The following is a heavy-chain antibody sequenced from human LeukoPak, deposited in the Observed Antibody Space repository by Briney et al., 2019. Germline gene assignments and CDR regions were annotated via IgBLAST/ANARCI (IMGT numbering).Heavy chain of an antibody. CDR3: ALQPPRHDFWSGSVNGKSTSLSLDHWFDP. CDR2: ISASSDNT. CDR1: GFSFSSYA. D-gene: IGHD3-3*01. V-gene: IGHV3-23*01. Sequence: GGSLRLSCTASGFSFSSYAMSWVRQAPGKGLEWVSGISASSDNTNYADSVKGRFTISRDNSKNTLFLQMKSLRAEDTAVYYCALQPPRHDFWSGSVNGKSTSLSLDHWFDPWGQGTLVTVSS. J-gene: IGHJ5*02.